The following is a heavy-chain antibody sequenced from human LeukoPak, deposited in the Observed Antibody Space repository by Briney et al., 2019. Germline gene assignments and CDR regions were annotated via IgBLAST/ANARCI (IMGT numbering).Heavy chain of an antibody. CDR3: ASHSDGYADY. CDR2: IRSRANTYAT. D-gene: IGHD5-24*01. Sequence: GGSLRLSCAASGFTSSSYGMHWVRQASGKGLEWVGRIRSRANTYATAYIAAVKGRFIVSRDDSKNTAYLQMNSLKTEDTAVYYCASHSDGYADYWGQGTLVTVSS. CDR1: GFTSSSYG. J-gene: IGHJ4*02. V-gene: IGHV3-73*01.